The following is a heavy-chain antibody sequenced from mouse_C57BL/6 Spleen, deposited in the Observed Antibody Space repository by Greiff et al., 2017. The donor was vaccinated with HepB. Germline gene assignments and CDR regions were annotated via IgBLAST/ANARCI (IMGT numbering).Heavy chain of an antibody. D-gene: IGHD1-1*01. V-gene: IGHV5-17*01. CDR3: AKSSYLYAMDY. CDR2: ISSGSSTI. CDR1: GFTFSDYG. J-gene: IGHJ4*01. Sequence: EVHLVESGGGLVKPGGSLKLSCAASGFTFSDYGMHWVRQAPETGLEWVAYISSGSSTIYYADTVKGRFTISRDNAKNTLFLQMTSLRSEDTAMYYGAKSSYLYAMDYWGQGTSVTVSS.